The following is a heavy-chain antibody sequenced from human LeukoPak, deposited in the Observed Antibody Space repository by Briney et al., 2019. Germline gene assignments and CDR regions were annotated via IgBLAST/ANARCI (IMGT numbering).Heavy chain of an antibody. CDR2: ISNDGRNK. CDR3: ARDPMADFDY. Sequence: PGRSLRLSCAASGFTFSTYAMHWVRQAPGQGLEWVAVISNDGRNKIYADSVKGRFTISRDNSKNTLFLQMNSLTTEDTAVYYCARDPMADFDYWGQGTLVTVSS. V-gene: IGHV3-30*04. J-gene: IGHJ4*02. D-gene: IGHD2-8*01. CDR1: GFTFSTYA.